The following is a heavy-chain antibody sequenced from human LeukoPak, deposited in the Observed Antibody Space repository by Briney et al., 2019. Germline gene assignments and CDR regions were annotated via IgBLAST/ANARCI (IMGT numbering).Heavy chain of an antibody. V-gene: IGHV4-38-2*02. CDR3: ARVDIALMVYAFDY. CDR2: IYHSGST. Sequence: SSETLSLTCTVSGYSISSHYYWGWIRQPPGKGLEWIGSIYHSGSTYYNPSLKSRVTISVDTSKNQFSLKLSSVTAADTAVYYCARVDIALMVYAFDYWGQGTLVTVSS. CDR1: GYSISSHYY. J-gene: IGHJ4*02. D-gene: IGHD2-8*01.